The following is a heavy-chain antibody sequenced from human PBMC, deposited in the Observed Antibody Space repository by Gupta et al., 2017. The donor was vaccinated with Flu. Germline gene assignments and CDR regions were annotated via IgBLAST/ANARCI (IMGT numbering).Heavy chain of an antibody. D-gene: IGHD3-10*01. Sequence: EEQLGESGGGLVQPGGSLRLSCAVSGFTFRGSWVDWVRQAPGKGLEWVGNIAADGSVKNYADSVKGRFTISRDDAKDSLYLQMNSLRVEDTALYYCARNRGWQQFDLWGQGALVTVSS. V-gene: IGHV3-7*01. CDR3: ARNRGWQQFDL. CDR2: IAADGSVK. CDR1: GFTFRGSW. J-gene: IGHJ5*01.